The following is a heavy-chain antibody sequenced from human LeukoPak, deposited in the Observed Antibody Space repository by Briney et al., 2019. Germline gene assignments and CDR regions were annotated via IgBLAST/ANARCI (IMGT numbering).Heavy chain of an antibody. V-gene: IGHV1-69*13. D-gene: IGHD3-22*01. CDR1: GGTFSSYA. CDR3: ARRADSSGTYYYYYMDV. CDR2: IIPILGTA. Sequence: SVKVSCKASGGTFSSYAISWVRQAPGQGLEWMGGIIPILGTANYAQKFQGRVTITAGESTSTAYMELSSLRSEDTAVYYCARRADSSGTYYYYYMDVWGKGTTVTVSS. J-gene: IGHJ6*03.